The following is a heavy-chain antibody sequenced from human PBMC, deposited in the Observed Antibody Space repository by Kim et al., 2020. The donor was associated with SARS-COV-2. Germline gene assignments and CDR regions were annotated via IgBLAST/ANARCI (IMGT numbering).Heavy chain of an antibody. Sequence: GGSLRLSCAASGFTFSSYAMSWVRQAPGKGLEWVSAISGSGGSTYYADSVKGRFTISRDNSKNTLYLQMNSLRAEDTALYYCAKPPLRSGYIYWGQGTLVTVSS. CDR2: ISGSGGST. D-gene: IGHD3-22*01. V-gene: IGHV3-23*01. CDR3: AKPPLRSGYIY. J-gene: IGHJ4*02. CDR1: GFTFSSYA.